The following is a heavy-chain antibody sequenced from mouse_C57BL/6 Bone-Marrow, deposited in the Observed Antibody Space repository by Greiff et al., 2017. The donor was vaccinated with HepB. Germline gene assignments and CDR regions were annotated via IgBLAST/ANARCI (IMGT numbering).Heavy chain of an antibody. CDR1: GFTFSSYA. CDR2: ISSGGDYI. V-gene: IGHV5-9-1*02. Sequence: EVKLMESGEGLVKPGGSLKLSCAASGFTFSSYAMSWVRQTPETRLEWVAYISSGGDYIYYADTVTGRFTISRDNARNTQYLQMSSLKSEDTAMYYCTREGYVFAYWGQGTLVTVSA. D-gene: IGHD2-2*01. J-gene: IGHJ3*01. CDR3: TREGYVFAY.